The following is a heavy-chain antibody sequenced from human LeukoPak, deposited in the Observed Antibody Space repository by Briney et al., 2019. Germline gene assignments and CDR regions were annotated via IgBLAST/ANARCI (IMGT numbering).Heavy chain of an antibody. V-gene: IGHV3-53*01. CDR2: THSSGGT. J-gene: IGHJ5*02. CDR3: IVFGDSNH. Sequence: GGSLRLSCAASGFTGSHNYMSWVRQAPGKGLEWVSATHSSGGTYYADSVKGRFTISRDTSKNPLYLQINSLSVEDTAVYYCIVFGDSNHWGQGTLVTVSS. D-gene: IGHD4-17*01. CDR1: GFTGSHNY.